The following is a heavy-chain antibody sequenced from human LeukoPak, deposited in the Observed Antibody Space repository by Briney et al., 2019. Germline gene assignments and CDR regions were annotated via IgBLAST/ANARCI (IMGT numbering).Heavy chain of an antibody. CDR1: GGTFGSYA. CDR3: ARGELLWFGELCPWFDP. D-gene: IGHD3-10*01. CDR2: IIPIFGTA. V-gene: IGHV1-69*13. J-gene: IGHJ5*02. Sequence: SVKVSCKASGGTFGSYAISWVRQAPGQGLEWMGGIIPIFGTANYAQKFQGRVTITADESTSTAYMELSSLRSEDTAVYYCARGELLWFGELCPWFDPWGQGTLVTVSS.